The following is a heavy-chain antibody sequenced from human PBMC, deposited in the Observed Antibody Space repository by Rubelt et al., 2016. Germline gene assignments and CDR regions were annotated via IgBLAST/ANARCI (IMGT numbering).Heavy chain of an antibody. D-gene: IGHD3-22*01. CDR3: ARASYYESSGYDDAFDI. CDR1: GFTFSIHS. Sequence: EVQLVESGGGLVEPGESLRLSCAASGFTFSIHSMNWVRQAPGKGLEWVSYISSSSSTIYYADSVRGRFTISRDNAKNSLYLQTNSLRAEDTAWYYCARASYYESSGYDDAFDIWGQGTTVTVSS. V-gene: IGHV3-48*04. J-gene: IGHJ3*02. CDR2: ISSSSSTI.